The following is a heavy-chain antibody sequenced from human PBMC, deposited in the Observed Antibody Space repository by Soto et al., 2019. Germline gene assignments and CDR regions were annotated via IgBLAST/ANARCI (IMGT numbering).Heavy chain of an antibody. D-gene: IGHD1-1*01. V-gene: IGHV3-48*01. J-gene: IGHJ4*02. CDR3: AKDRPRRTSGYFYDY. Sequence: GGSLRLSCAASGFTFSSYNINWVRQAPGKGLEWVSYISSISTIYYADSVKGRFTISRDNAKNSLYLQMNSLRAEDTALYYCAKDRPRRTSGYFYDYWGQGTPVTVSS. CDR1: GFTFSSYN. CDR2: ISSISTI.